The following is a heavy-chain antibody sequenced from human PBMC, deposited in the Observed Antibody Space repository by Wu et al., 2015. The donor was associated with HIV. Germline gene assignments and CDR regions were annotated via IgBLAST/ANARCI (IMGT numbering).Heavy chain of an antibody. J-gene: IGHJ4*02. CDR3: ARVLSGNWPK. CDR2: IIPVYGTP. D-gene: IGHD1-1*01. Sequence: VQLVQSGAEVKSPGSSVKVSCKASGNIFSSSAISWVRQAPGQGFEWMGGIIPVYGTPNYAQKFLDRLTITADDSTTTVYMELSPLRFEDTAVYYCARVLSGNWPKWGQGTRVTVSS. CDR1: GNIFSSSA. V-gene: IGHV1-69*12.